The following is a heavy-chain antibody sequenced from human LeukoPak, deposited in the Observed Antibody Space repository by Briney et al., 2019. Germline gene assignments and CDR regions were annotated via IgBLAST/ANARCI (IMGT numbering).Heavy chain of an antibody. CDR1: GFTLSSYE. D-gene: IGHD2-21*01. CDR2: IEYGESTT. CDR3: AKVDCGATGCRRFDL. V-gene: IGHV3-23*01. Sequence: PGGSLRLSCMVSGFTLSSYEMSWIRQAPGKGLEWVSSIEYGESTTHYADSVKGRFTISRDNSKNTLFLQMNRLRDDDTAVYYCAKVDCGATGCRRFDLWGRGTLVTVSS. J-gene: IGHJ2*01.